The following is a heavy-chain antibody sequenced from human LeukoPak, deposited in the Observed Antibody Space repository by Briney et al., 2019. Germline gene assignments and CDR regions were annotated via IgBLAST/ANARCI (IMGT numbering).Heavy chain of an antibody. CDR2: MNPNSGNT. Sequence: ASVKVSCKASGYTFTSYDINWVRQATGQGLEWMGWMNPNSGNTGYAQKFQGRVTMTRNTSISTAYMELSSLRSEDTAVYYCARAPRITMIVVVIGRYYFDYWGQGTLVTVSS. D-gene: IGHD3-22*01. V-gene: IGHV1-8*01. CDR3: ARAPRITMIVVVIGRYYFDY. CDR1: GYTFTSYD. J-gene: IGHJ4*02.